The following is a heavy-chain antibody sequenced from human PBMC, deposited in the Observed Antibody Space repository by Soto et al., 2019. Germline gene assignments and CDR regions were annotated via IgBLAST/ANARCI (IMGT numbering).Heavy chain of an antibody. Sequence: GGSLRLSCAASGYTFDDYTMHWVRQAPGKGLEWVSLISWDGGSTYYADSVKGRFTISRDNSKNSLYLQMNSLRTEDTALYYCAKDYCSSTSCAAPGIWGQGTMVTVSS. V-gene: IGHV3-43*01. CDR1: GYTFDDYT. CDR2: ISWDGGST. J-gene: IGHJ3*02. D-gene: IGHD2-2*01. CDR3: AKDYCSSTSCAAPGI.